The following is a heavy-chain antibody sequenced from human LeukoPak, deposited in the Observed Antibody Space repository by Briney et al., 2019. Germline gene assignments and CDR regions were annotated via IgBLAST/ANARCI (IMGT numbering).Heavy chain of an antibody. CDR3: ARAPSFGDYGGDY. J-gene: IGHJ4*02. D-gene: IGHD4-17*01. Sequence: ASVKVSCKASGYNFTNYGISWVRQAPGQGLEWMGWIGAYSGDTNYAQKLQGRLTMTTDTSPSTAYLELRSLTSDDTAVYYCARAPSFGDYGGDYWGQGTLVTVSS. V-gene: IGHV1-18*01. CDR1: GYNFTNYG. CDR2: IGAYSGDT.